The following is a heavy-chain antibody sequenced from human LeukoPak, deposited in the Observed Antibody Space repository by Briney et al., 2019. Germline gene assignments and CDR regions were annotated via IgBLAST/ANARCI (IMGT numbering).Heavy chain of an antibody. CDR1: GGSISSYY. D-gene: IGHD4-11*01. CDR2: IYYSGST. V-gene: IGHV4-59*01. J-gene: IGHJ4*02. Sequence: SEILSLTCTVSGGSISSYYWSWIRQPPGKGLEWIGYIYYSGSTNYNPSLKSRVTISVDTSKNQFSLKLSSVTAADTAVYYCARGSDYSKSPHFDYWGQGTLVTVSS. CDR3: ARGSDYSKSPHFDY.